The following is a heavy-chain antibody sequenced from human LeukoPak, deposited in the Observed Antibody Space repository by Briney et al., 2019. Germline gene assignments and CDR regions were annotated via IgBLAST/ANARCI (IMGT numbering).Heavy chain of an antibody. CDR2: ISSSSSYI. J-gene: IGHJ3*02. CDR3: ARSFFRTTQLWLSDDAFDI. D-gene: IGHD5-18*01. Sequence: KSGGSLRLSCAASGFTFSSYSMNWVRQAPGKGLEWVSSISSSSSYIYYADSVKGRFTISRDNAKNSLYLQMNSLRAEDTAVYYCARSFFRTTQLWLSDDAFDIWGQGTMVTVSS. CDR1: GFTFSSYS. V-gene: IGHV3-21*01.